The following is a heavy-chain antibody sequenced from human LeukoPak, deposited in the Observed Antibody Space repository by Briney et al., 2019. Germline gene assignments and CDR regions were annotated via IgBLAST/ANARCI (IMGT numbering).Heavy chain of an antibody. CDR3: VRDSFTNTWHEIGMDY. D-gene: IGHD2-21*01. J-gene: IGHJ4*02. CDR2: IRQDGSNT. Sequence: GGSLRLSRAASGFTFSSYWMNWARQAPGKGLEWVANIRQDGSNTFYVDSVKGRFTTSRDNAQNSLYLQMNSLRAEDTAVYYCVRDSFTNTWHEIGMDYWGQGTLVTVSS. CDR1: GFTFSSYW. V-gene: IGHV3-7*03.